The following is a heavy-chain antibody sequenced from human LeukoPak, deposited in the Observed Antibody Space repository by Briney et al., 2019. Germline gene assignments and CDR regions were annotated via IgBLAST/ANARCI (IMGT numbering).Heavy chain of an antibody. D-gene: IGHD6-19*01. J-gene: IGHJ4*02. Sequence: SETLSLTCTVSGGSISTYYWTWIRQPPGKGLEWVGNIYYTGSTNYNPSLKSRVTLSIDSSKKQFSLGLTSVTAADTAVYYCARDAAGEIDYWGQGILVTVAS. CDR2: IYYTGST. CDR3: ARDAAGEIDY. V-gene: IGHV4-59*01. CDR1: GGSISTYY.